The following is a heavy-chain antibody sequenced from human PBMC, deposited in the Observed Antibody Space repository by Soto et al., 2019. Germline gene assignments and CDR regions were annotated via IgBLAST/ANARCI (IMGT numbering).Heavy chain of an antibody. CDR1: GFTFSSYG. J-gene: IGHJ4*02. V-gene: IGHV3-21*01. Sequence: GGSLRLSCAASGFTFSSYGMNWVRQAPGKGMEWVSSISSSSSYIYYADSVKGRFTISRDNAKNSLYLQMNSLRAEDTAVYYCARPFYYDSSGSHFDYWGQGTLVTVSS. CDR2: ISSSSSYI. CDR3: ARPFYYDSSGSHFDY. D-gene: IGHD3-22*01.